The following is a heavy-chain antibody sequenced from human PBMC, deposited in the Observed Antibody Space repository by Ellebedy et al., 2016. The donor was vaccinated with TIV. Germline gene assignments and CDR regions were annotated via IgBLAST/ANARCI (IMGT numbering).Heavy chain of an antibody. CDR1: GFPFDKSS. J-gene: IGHJ3*01. CDR3: ATDGSYGDYRSPTHGFEF. Sequence: GGSLRLSCAASGFPFDKSSMNWVRQAPGKGLEWVSSISSSSSYIYYADSVKGRFTISRDNAKNSLYLQMNSLGADDTAVYYCATDGSYGDYRSPTHGFEFWGQGTLVTVSS. V-gene: IGHV3-21*01. D-gene: IGHD4-17*01. CDR2: ISSSSSYI.